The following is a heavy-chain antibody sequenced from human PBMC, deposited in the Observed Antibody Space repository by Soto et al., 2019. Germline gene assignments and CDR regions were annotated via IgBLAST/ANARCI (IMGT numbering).Heavy chain of an antibody. V-gene: IGHV3-15*07. D-gene: IGHD3-10*01. J-gene: IGHJ6*02. Sequence: SVSNAGMNWVRQAPGKGLEWVGRIKSKTDGGTTDYAAPVKDRFTISRDDSKNTLYLQMNSLKTADTAVYYCTTGFIVVRGFIGGMDVWGQGTTVTVSS. CDR2: IKSKTDGGTT. CDR3: TTGFIVVRGFIGGMDV. CDR1: SVSNAG.